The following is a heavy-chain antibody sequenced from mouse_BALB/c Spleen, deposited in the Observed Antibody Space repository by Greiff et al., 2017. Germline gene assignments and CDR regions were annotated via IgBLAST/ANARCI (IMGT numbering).Heavy chain of an antibody. Sequence: QVQLKESGPGLVAPSQSLSITCTVSGFSLTSYGVHWVRQPPGKGLEWLGVIWAGGSTNYNSAFMSRLSISKDNSKSQVFLKMNSLQTDDTAMYYCARAYYRYDAWFAYWGQGTLVTVSA. D-gene: IGHD2-14*01. CDR3: ARAYYRYDAWFAY. J-gene: IGHJ3*01. CDR1: GFSLTSYG. V-gene: IGHV2-9*02. CDR2: IWAGGST.